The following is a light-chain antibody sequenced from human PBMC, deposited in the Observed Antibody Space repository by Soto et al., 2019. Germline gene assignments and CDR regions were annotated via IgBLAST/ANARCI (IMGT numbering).Light chain of an antibody. J-gene: IGKJ1*01. CDR1: QHIARY. V-gene: IGKV1-39*01. CDR2: AAS. Sequence: DFQMTQSPSSLSASVGDRVTITCRASQHIARYLNWYQQKPGKAPKFLIYAASTLQSGVPSRFSGSGAGTEFTLTIDSLQPEDVATYFCQQSFSAPWTFGQGAKVEVK. CDR3: QQSFSAPWT.